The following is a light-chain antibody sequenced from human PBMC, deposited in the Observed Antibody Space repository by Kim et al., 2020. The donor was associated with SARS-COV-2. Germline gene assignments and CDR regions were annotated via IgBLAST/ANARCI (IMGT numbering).Light chain of an antibody. V-gene: IGKV3-15*01. CDR2: GAS. CDR3: QQYHDWPRT. Sequence: ASPAERATRTGRATQSISTNLAWYQQKPGQAPRLLMSGASSRSTSVPARFSGSGSGTEFTLTITSLQSEDSAVYYCQQYHDWPRTFGQGTKVDIK. CDR1: QSISTN. J-gene: IGKJ1*01.